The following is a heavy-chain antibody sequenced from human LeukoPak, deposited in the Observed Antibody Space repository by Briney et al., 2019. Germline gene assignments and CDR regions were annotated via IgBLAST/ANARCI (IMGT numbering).Heavy chain of an antibody. D-gene: IGHD1-7*01. Sequence: ASVKVSCKASGYTFTGYYMHWVRQAPGQGLEWMGRINPNSGGTNYAQKFQGRVTMTRDTSISTAYMELSSLRSEDTAVYYCARDDGITGTTYDYWGQGTLVTVSS. V-gene: IGHV1-2*06. CDR2: INPNSGGT. CDR3: ARDDGITGTTYDY. J-gene: IGHJ4*02. CDR1: GYTFTGYY.